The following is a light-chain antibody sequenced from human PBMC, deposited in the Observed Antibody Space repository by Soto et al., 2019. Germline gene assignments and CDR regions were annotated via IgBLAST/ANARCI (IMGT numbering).Light chain of an antibody. Sequence: QSVLTQPPSASGSPGQSVTISCTGTSSDVGGYNYVSWYQQHPGKAPKLMIYEVSKRPSGVPDRFSGSKSGNTASLTVSGLQAEDEADYYCSSYAGSKNSCYVFGTGTKVTVL. J-gene: IGLJ1*01. CDR2: EVS. V-gene: IGLV2-8*01. CDR1: SSDVGGYNY. CDR3: SSYAGSKNSCYV.